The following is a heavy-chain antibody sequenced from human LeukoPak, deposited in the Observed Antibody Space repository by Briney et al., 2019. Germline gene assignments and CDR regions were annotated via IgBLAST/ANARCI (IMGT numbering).Heavy chain of an antibody. CDR3: ARGLSSGYSSSWYKIHYYFDY. Sequence: SETLSLTCTVSGGSISSYYWSWIRQLPGKGLEWIGEINHSGSTNYNPSLKSRVTISVDTSKNQFSLKLSSVTAADTAVYYCARGLSSGYSSSWYKIHYYFDYWGQGTLVTVSS. D-gene: IGHD6-13*01. J-gene: IGHJ4*02. CDR1: GGSISSYY. V-gene: IGHV4-34*01. CDR2: INHSGST.